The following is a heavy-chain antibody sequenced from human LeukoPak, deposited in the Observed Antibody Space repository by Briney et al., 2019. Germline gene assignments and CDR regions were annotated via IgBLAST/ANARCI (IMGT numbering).Heavy chain of an antibody. Sequence: SVKVSCKASGGTFSSYAISWVRQAPGQGLEWMGGIIPIFGTANYTQKFQGRVTITADKSTSTAYMELSSLRSEDTAVYYCARATYYYDSSGYYWLDYWGQGTLVTVSS. D-gene: IGHD3-22*01. CDR3: ARATYYYDSSGYYWLDY. CDR1: GGTFSSYA. V-gene: IGHV1-69*06. CDR2: IIPIFGTA. J-gene: IGHJ4*02.